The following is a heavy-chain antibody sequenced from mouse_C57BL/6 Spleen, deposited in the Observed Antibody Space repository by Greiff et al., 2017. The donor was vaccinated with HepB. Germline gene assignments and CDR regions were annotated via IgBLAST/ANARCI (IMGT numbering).Heavy chain of an antibody. CDR2: IDPSDSYT. D-gene: IGHD2-4*01. V-gene: IGHV1-50*01. Sequence: VQLQQPGAELVKPGASVKLSCKASGYTFTSYWMQWVKQRPGQGLEWIGEIDPSDSYTNYNQKFKGKATLTVDTSSSTAYMQLSSLTSEDSAVYYCARDDYDVYAMDDWGQGTSVTVSS. J-gene: IGHJ4*01. CDR3: ARDDYDVYAMDD. CDR1: GYTFTSYW.